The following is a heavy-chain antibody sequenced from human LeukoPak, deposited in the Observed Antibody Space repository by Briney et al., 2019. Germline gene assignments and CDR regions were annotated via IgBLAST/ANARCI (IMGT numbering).Heavy chain of an antibody. V-gene: IGHV3-30*19. CDR2: ISFDGSDK. J-gene: IGHJ4*02. Sequence: GGSLRLSCAASGFTFSSYGMHWVRQAPGKGLEWVAVISFDGSDKYYADSVKGRFTISTDISKNTLYLEMNSLRADDTAMYYCARAQLEYCSTTSCYVFDSWGQGTLVTVSS. D-gene: IGHD2-2*01. CDR1: GFTFSSYG. CDR3: ARAQLEYCSTTSCYVFDS.